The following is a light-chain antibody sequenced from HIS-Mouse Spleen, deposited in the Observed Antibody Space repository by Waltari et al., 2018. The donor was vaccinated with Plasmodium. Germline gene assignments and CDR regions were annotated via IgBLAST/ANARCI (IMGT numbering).Light chain of an antibody. V-gene: IGLV1-47*01. CDR2: RNN. Sequence: SVLTQPPSASGTPGQRVTISCSGSSSNIGSNYVYWYQQLPGTAPKLLIYRNNQRPSGVPDRCSGSKAGTSASLAISGLRSEDEAEYYCAAWDDSLSGWVFGGGTKLTVL. CDR1: SSNIGSNY. J-gene: IGLJ3*02. CDR3: AAWDDSLSGWV.